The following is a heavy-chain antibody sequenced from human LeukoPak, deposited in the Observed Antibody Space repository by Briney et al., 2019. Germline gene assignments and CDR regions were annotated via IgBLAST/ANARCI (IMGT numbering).Heavy chain of an antibody. CDR2: IKQDGSEK. Sequence: GGSLRLSCAASGFTFSSYWMSWVRQAPGKGLEWVANIKQDGSEKYYVDSVKGRFTISRDNAKNSLYLQMNSLRAEDTAVYYCARAKYYYDSSGYSPGAFDIWGQGTMVTVSS. J-gene: IGHJ3*02. D-gene: IGHD3-22*01. CDR1: GFTFSSYW. CDR3: ARAKYYYDSSGYSPGAFDI. V-gene: IGHV3-7*01.